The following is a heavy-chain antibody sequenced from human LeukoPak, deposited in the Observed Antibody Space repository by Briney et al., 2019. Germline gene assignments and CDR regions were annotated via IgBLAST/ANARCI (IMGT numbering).Heavy chain of an antibody. CDR1: GGTFSSYA. Sequence: SVKVSCKASGGTFSSYAISWVRQAPGQGLEWMGGIIPIFGTANYAQKFQGRVTITADESTSTAYMELSSLRSQDTAVYYCMYYDSSGSSFIDYWGQGTLVTVSS. J-gene: IGHJ4*02. CDR3: MYYDSSGSSFIDY. CDR2: IIPIFGTA. V-gene: IGHV1-69*13. D-gene: IGHD3-22*01.